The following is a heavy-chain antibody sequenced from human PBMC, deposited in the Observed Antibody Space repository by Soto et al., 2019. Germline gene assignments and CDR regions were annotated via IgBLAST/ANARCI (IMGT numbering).Heavy chain of an antibody. CDR2: IKSKTDGGTT. CDR1: GFTFSNAW. Sequence: EVQLVESGGGLVKPGGSLRLSCAASGFTFSNAWMNWVRQAPGKGLEWVGRIKSKTDGGTTDYAAPVKGRFTISRDDSKNTLYLQMNSLKTEDTAVYYCTTEPYYYYYGMDVWGQGTTVTVSS. J-gene: IGHJ6*02. V-gene: IGHV3-15*07. CDR3: TTEPYYYYYGMDV.